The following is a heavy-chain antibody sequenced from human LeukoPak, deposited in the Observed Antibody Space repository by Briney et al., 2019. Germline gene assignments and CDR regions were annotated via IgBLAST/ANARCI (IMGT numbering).Heavy chain of an antibody. Sequence: SETLSLTCTVSGGSISSYYWSWIRQPAGKGLEWIGRIYTSGSTNYNPSLKSRVTMSVDTSKNQFSLKLSSVTAADTAVYYCARGRGYYDSSGYYRRNNWFDPWGQGTLVTVSS. D-gene: IGHD3-22*01. CDR1: GGSISSYY. CDR2: IYTSGST. V-gene: IGHV4-4*07. J-gene: IGHJ5*02. CDR3: ARGRGYYDSSGYYRRNNWFDP.